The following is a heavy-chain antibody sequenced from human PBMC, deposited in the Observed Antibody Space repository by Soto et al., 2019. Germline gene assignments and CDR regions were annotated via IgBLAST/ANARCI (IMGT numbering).Heavy chain of an antibody. Sequence: PSETLSLTXAVYGGSFSGYYWSWIRQPPGKGLEWIGEINHSGSTNYNPSLKSRVTISVDTSKNQFSLKLSSVTAADTAVYYCARGSKRCSSSWVRYYYYGMDVWGQGTTVTVSS. J-gene: IGHJ6*02. CDR2: INHSGST. CDR1: GGSFSGYY. V-gene: IGHV4-34*01. CDR3: ARGSKRCSSSWVRYYYYGMDV. D-gene: IGHD6-13*01.